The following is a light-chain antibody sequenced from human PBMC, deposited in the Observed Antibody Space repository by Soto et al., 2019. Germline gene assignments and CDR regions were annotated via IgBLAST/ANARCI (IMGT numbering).Light chain of an antibody. J-gene: IGKJ2*01. V-gene: IGKV3-15*01. CDR1: QSVSSRF. Sequence: EIVLTQSPGTLSLSPGERATLSCRASQSVSSRFLAWYQQKPGQAPRLLIYGASTRATGIPARFSGSGSETDFTLTISSLQSEDFAVYYCQQYNSWPPSYTFGQGTKLQIK. CDR3: QQYNSWPPSYT. CDR2: GAS.